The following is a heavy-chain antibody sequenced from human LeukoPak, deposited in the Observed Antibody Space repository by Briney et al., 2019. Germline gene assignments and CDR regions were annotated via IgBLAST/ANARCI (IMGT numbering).Heavy chain of an antibody. D-gene: IGHD6-25*01. CDR2: ISGGGGT. J-gene: IGHJ6*02. CDR1: EFTVSTNF. CDR3: AGRDRGYYYGMDV. Sequence: GGSLRLSCAASEFTVSTNFMSWVRQAPGKGLEWVSIISGGGGTFYADSVKGRFTISRDNSKNTLYLQMNSLRAEDTAVYYCAGRDRGYYYGMDVWGQGTTVTVSS. V-gene: IGHV3-53*01.